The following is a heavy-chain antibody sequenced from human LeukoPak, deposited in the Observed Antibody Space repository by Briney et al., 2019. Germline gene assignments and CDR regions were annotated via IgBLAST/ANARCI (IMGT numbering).Heavy chain of an antibody. CDR2: VDTDGSGT. D-gene: IGHD6-19*01. CDR1: GITFNNYW. J-gene: IGHJ4*02. Sequence: GGSLRLSCEASGITFNNYWLHWVRQAPGKGLVWVSRVDTDGSGTIYADSVKGRFTVSRDNAKNTLYLQMISLRAEDTAVYYCARGGCSSGLDYWGQGILVTVSS. CDR3: ARGGCSSGLDY. V-gene: IGHV3-74*01.